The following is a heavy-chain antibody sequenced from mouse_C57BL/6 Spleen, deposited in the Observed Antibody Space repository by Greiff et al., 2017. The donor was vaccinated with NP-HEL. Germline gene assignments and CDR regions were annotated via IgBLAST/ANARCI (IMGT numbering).Heavy chain of an antibody. V-gene: IGHV5-9*01. CDR3: ARPSNYWYFDV. CDR1: GFTFSSYT. J-gene: IGHJ1*03. D-gene: IGHD2-5*01. Sequence: EVQLVESGGGLVKPGGSLKLSCAASGFTFSSYTMSWVRQTPEKRLEWVATISGGGGNTYYPDSVKGRFTISRDNAKNTLYLQMSSLRSEDTALYYCARPSNYWYFDVWGTGTTVTVSS. CDR2: ISGGGGNT.